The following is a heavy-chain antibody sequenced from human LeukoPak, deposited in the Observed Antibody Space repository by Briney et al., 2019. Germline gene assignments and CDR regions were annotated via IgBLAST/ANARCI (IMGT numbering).Heavy chain of an antibody. CDR2: INPNSGGT. CDR3: ATQVATSDGFDV. V-gene: IGHV1-2*02. J-gene: IGHJ3*01. CDR1: GYIFTGYY. Sequence: ASVKVSCKAAGYIFTGYYMHWVRQAPGQGLEWMGRINPNSGGTHYAQKFQGGVTMTRDTSISTAYVELSTLRSDDTAVYYCATQVATSDGFDVWGQGTMLTVSS. D-gene: IGHD5-12*01.